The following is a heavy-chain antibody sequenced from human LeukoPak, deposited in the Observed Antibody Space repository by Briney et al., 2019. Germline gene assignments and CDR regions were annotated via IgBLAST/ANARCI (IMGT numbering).Heavy chain of an antibody. V-gene: IGHV3-7*01. CDR3: ARDMHYNSADY. D-gene: IGHD1-1*01. Sequence: GGSLRLSCVDSGVTFSYYWMTWVRQAPGKGLEWVANIKQDGSQKYYVDSVKGRFTISRDNAKNTVYMHINSLRAEDSAVYFCARDMHYNSADYWGQGTLVIVSS. CDR2: IKQDGSQK. J-gene: IGHJ4*02. CDR1: GVTFSYYW.